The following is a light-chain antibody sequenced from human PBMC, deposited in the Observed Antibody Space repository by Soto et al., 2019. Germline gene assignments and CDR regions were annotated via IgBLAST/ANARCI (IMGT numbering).Light chain of an antibody. V-gene: IGKV3-11*01. CDR3: QQRSHWPRT. CDR2: DAS. CDR1: QIVNSY. Sequence: EMVLTQCPATLSLSPGERATLSCRASQIVNSYLAWYQQKPGQAPRLLLYDASNRATGIPARFSGSGAGTDFTLTISSLEPEDFAVYYCQQRSHWPRTFGQGTKVDIK. J-gene: IGKJ1*01.